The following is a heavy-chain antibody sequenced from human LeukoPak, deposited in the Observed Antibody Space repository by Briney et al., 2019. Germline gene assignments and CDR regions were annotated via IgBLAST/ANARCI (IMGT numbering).Heavy chain of an antibody. Sequence: GASVKVSCKASGYTFTSYGISWVRQAPGQGLEWMGWISAYNGNTNNAQKLQGRVTMTTDTSTSTAYMELRSLRSDDTAVYYCARDRPSSWTIPPDYWGQGTLVTVSS. CDR3: ARDRPSSWTIPPDY. CDR1: GYTFTSYG. CDR2: ISAYNGNT. J-gene: IGHJ4*02. D-gene: IGHD6-13*01. V-gene: IGHV1-18*01.